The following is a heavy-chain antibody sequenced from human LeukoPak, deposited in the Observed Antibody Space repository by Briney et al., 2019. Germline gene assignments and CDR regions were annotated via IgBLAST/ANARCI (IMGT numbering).Heavy chain of an antibody. CDR1: GGSISSYY. D-gene: IGHD6-13*01. CDR2: IYYSGST. V-gene: IGHV4-59*12. Sequence: PSETLSLTCTVSGGSISSYYWSWIRQPPGKGLEWIGYIYYSGSTNYNPSLKSRVTISIDTSKNQFSLKLRSVTAAATDVYYCASPPTRYSSSWFLYWGQGTLVTVSS. J-gene: IGHJ4*02. CDR3: ASPPTRYSSSWFLY.